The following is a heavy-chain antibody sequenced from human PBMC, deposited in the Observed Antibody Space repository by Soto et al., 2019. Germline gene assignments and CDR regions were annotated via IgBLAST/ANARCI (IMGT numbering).Heavy chain of an antibody. J-gene: IGHJ6*02. V-gene: IGHV4-31*03. CDR1: GGSISSGGYY. CDR3: ARMDLTGTVYGMDV. D-gene: IGHD1-20*01. CDR2: IYYSGST. Sequence: SETLSLTCTVSGGSISSGGYYWSWIRQHPGKGLEWIGYIYYSGSTYYNPSLKSRVTISVDTSKNQFSLKLSSVTAADTAVYYCARMDLTGTVYGMDVWGQGTTVTVSS.